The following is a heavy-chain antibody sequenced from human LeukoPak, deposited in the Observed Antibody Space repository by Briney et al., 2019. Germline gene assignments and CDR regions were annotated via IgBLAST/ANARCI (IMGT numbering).Heavy chain of an antibody. V-gene: IGHV3-21*01. CDR3: ARDHLGSSFYFDY. D-gene: IGHD6-13*01. J-gene: IGHJ4*02. CDR2: ISSSSGYI. Sequence: GGSLRLSCAASGFTFSSYTMNWVRQAPGKGLEWVSCISSSSGYIYYADSVKGRFTISRDNAQNSLYLQMNSLRAEDSAVYYCARDHLGSSFYFDYWGQGTLVTVSS. CDR1: GFTFSSYT.